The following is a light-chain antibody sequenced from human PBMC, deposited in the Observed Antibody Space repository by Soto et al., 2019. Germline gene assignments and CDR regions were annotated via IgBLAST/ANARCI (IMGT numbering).Light chain of an antibody. V-gene: IGLV2-14*01. CDR1: GSDVGDYNY. J-gene: IGLJ2*01. Sequence: QSALTQPASVSGSPGQSITISCTGTGSDVGDYNYVSWYQQHPGKAPKLMIYEVSNRPSGVSNRFSGSKSGNTASLTISGLQAEDEADYYCSSYTRSATVVFGGGTKVTVL. CDR3: SSYTRSATVV. CDR2: EVS.